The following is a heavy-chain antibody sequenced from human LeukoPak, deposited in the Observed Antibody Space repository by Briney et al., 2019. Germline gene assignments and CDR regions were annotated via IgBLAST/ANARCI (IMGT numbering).Heavy chain of an antibody. J-gene: IGHJ4*02. D-gene: IGHD1-20*01. Sequence: SETLSLTCTVSGGSISSCYWSWIRQPPGKGLEWIGYIYYSGSTNYNPSLKSRVTISVDTSKNQFSLKLSSVTAADTAVYYCARDTVTGTTPGTFDYWGQGTLVTVSS. CDR1: GGSISSCY. V-gene: IGHV4-59*01. CDR3: ARDTVTGTTPGTFDY. CDR2: IYYSGST.